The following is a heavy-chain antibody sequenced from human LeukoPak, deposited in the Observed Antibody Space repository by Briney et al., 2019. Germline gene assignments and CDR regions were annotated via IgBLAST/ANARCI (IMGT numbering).Heavy chain of an antibody. CDR3: ASGDYLNWFDP. Sequence: PSETLSLTCTVSGGSISSGDYYWSWIRQPPGKGLEWIGYIYHSGSTYYNPSLKSRVTISVDRSKNQFSLKLSSVTAADTAVYYCASGDYLNWFDPWGQGTLVTVSS. D-gene: IGHD4-17*01. CDR2: IYHSGST. J-gene: IGHJ5*02. CDR1: GGSISSGDYY. V-gene: IGHV4-30-2*01.